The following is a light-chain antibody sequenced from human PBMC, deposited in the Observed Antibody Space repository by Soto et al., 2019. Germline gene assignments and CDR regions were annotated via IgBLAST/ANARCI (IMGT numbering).Light chain of an antibody. CDR3: QQYYSYPRT. CDR2: DAS. V-gene: IGKV1-5*01. Sequence: ASVGDRVTVTCRASQTIGSWLAWYQQKPGRAPKLLIFDASSLESGVPSRFSGNGSGTDFTLTISCLQSEDFATYYCQQYYSYPRTFGQGTKVDIK. J-gene: IGKJ1*01. CDR1: QTIGSW.